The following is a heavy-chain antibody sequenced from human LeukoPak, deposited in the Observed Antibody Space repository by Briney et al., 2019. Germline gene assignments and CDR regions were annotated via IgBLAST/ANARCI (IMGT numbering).Heavy chain of an antibody. CDR2: IIPIFGTA. D-gene: IGHD1-26*01. CDR3: ARAGSRGSRPQKHYYYYYYMDV. Sequence: WASVKVSCKDSGGTFSSYAISWVRQAPGQGLEWMGGIIPIFGTANYAQKFQGRVTITADESTSTAYMELSSLRSEDTAVYYCARAGSRGSRPQKHYYYYYYMDVWGKGTTVTISS. CDR1: GGTFSSYA. J-gene: IGHJ6*03. V-gene: IGHV1-69*13.